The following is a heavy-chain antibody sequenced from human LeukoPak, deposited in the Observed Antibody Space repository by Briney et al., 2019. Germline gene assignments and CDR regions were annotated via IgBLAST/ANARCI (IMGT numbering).Heavy chain of an antibody. V-gene: IGHV4-30-4*01. CDR1: GDSISSSEYY. D-gene: IGHD2-21*02. CDR3: ATVCGGGDCYTNPVY. J-gene: IGHJ4*02. CDR2: IYSSGST. Sequence: PSETLSLTCSVSGDSISSSEYYWSWIRQPPGKGLEWIGYIYSSGSTYYNPSLKSRVIISVDRSKNQFSLKLSSVTAADTAVYYCATVCGGGDCYTNPVYWGQGTLVTVSS.